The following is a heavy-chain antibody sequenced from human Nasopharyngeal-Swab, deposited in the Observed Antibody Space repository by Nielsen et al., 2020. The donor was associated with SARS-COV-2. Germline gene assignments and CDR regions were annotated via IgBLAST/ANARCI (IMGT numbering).Heavy chain of an antibody. Sequence: LSLTCAASGFPFRSYWMSWVRQAPGKGLEWVANIKQDGSEKYYVDSVKGRFTISRDNAKNSLYLQMNSLRAEDTAVYYCARSRRYYYGSGAVSDYYYGMDVWGQGTTVTVSS. J-gene: IGHJ6*02. CDR1: GFPFRSYW. CDR2: IKQDGSEK. V-gene: IGHV3-7*01. D-gene: IGHD3-10*01. CDR3: ARSRRYYYGSGAVSDYYYGMDV.